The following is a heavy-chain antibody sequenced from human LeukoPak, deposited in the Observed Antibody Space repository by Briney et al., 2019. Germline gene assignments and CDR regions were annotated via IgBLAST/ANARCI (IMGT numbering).Heavy chain of an antibody. V-gene: IGHV1-69*13. J-gene: IGHJ4*02. CDR1: GGTFSSYA. CDR3: SRDGYNRGARY. Sequence: GASVKVSCKASGGTFSSYAISWVRQAPGQGLEWMGGIIPIFGTANFAQKFQGRVTITADESTSTAYMELSSLRSEDTAVYYCSRDGYNRGARYWGQGTLVTVSS. D-gene: IGHD5-24*01. CDR2: IIPIFGTA.